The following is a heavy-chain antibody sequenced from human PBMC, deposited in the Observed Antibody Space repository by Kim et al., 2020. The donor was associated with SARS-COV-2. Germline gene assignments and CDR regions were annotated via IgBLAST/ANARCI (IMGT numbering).Heavy chain of an antibody. V-gene: IGHV4-31*03. J-gene: IGHJ5*02. CDR1: GGSISSGGYF. Sequence: SQTLSLTCTVSGGSISSGGYFWSWIRQHPGKGLEWIGYIYYSGSTYYNPSLKSRITISFDTSKNQFSLKLSSVTAADTAVYYCARGARGFGELSWFDPWGQGTLVTVSS. D-gene: IGHD3-10*01. CDR2: IYYSGST. CDR3: ARGARGFGELSWFDP.